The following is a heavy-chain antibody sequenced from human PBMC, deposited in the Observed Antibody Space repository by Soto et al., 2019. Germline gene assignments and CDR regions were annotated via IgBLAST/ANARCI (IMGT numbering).Heavy chain of an antibody. CDR1: GFTFSSYG. D-gene: IGHD5-12*01. Sequence: HPGGSLRLSCAASGFTFSSYGMHWVRQAPGKGLEWVAVISYDGSNKYYADSVKGRFTISRDNSKNTLYLQMNSLRAEDTAVYYCAGGGYLTGYYGMDVWGQGTTVTVS. CDR3: AGGGYLTGYYGMDV. CDR2: ISYDGSNK. V-gene: IGHV3-30*03. J-gene: IGHJ6*02.